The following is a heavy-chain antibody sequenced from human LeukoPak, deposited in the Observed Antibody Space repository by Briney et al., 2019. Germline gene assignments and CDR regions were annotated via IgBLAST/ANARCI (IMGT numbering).Heavy chain of an antibody. CDR3: ARGLPKRRTYYYDSSGRLDY. J-gene: IGHJ4*02. Sequence: SETLSLTCAAYGGSFSGYYWSWIRQPPGKGLEWIGEINHSGSTNYNPSLKSRVTISVDTSKNQFSLKLSSVTAADTAVYYCARGLPKRRTYYYDSSGRLDYWGQGTLVTVSS. D-gene: IGHD3-22*01. V-gene: IGHV4-34*01. CDR2: INHSGST. CDR1: GGSFSGYY.